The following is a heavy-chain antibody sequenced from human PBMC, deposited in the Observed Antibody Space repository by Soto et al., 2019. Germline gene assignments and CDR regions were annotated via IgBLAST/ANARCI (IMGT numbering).Heavy chain of an antibody. CDR2: IDPSDSYT. J-gene: IGHJ6*02. D-gene: IGHD2-21*02. V-gene: IGHV5-10-1*01. CDR3: ARPPTSYCGGDCYTGYYYYGMDV. Sequence: GESLKISCKGSGYSFTSYWISWVRQMPGKGLEWMGRIDPSDSYTNYSPSFQGHVTISADKSISTAYLQWSSLKASDTAMYYCARPPTSYCGGDCYTGYYYYGMDVWGQGTTVTVSS. CDR1: GYSFTSYW.